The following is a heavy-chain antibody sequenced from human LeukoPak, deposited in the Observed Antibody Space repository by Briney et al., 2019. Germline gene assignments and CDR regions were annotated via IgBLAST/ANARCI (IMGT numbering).Heavy chain of an antibody. CDR1: GGSISSYY. CDR2: ISNSGST. J-gene: IGHJ4*02. CDR3: ARRGFLDY. D-gene: IGHD2-21*01. V-gene: IGHV4-59*08. Sequence: PSETLSLTCTVSGGSISSYYWSWIRQPPGKGLEWIGYISNSGSTNYNPSLKSRVTISVETSKNLFSLKLSSVTAADTAVYYCARRGFLDYWGQGTLVTVSS.